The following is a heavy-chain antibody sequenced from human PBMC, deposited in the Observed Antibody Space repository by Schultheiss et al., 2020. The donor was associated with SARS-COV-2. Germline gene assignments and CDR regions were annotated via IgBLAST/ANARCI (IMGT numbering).Heavy chain of an antibody. V-gene: IGHV3-23*01. D-gene: IGHD4-17*01. CDR2: ISASGGDT. Sequence: SCAASGFTFSSFAMSWVRQAPGKGLEWVSTISASGGDTYYADSVKGRFTISRDNSENTLYLQMNSLRAEDTAVYYCARSHYGDYADYWGQGTLVTVSS. J-gene: IGHJ4*02. CDR1: GFTFSSFA. CDR3: ARSHYGDYADY.